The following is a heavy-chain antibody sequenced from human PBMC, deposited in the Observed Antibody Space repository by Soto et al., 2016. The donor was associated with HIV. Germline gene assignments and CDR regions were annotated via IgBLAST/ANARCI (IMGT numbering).Heavy chain of an antibody. CDR3: AKDGVGGYQLLPSPPTYFTYY. CDR1: GFTFSSYA. J-gene: IGHJ4*01. CDR2: ISGSGGST. V-gene: IGHV3-23*01. D-gene: IGHD2-2*01. Sequence: EVQLLESGGGLVQPGGSLRLSCAASGFTFSSYAMSWVRQAPGKGLEWVSVISGSGGSTYYADSVKGRFTISRDNSKNTLYLQMNSLRAEDRAVYYCAKDGVGGYQLLPSPPTYFTYYW.